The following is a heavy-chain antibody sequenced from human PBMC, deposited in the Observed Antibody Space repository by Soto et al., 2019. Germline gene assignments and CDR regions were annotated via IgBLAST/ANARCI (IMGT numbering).Heavy chain of an antibody. CDR1: GFTFTNAW. D-gene: IGHD4-17*01. V-gene: IGHV3-15*01. Sequence: LRLSCAASGFTFTNAWMSWVRQAPGKGLEWVGRIKSKTDGGTTDYAAPVKGRFTISRDDSKNTLYLQMNSLKTEDTAVYYCTTARGTYGAEYFQHWGQGTLVTVSS. CDR3: TTARGTYGAEYFQH. J-gene: IGHJ1*01. CDR2: IKSKTDGGTT.